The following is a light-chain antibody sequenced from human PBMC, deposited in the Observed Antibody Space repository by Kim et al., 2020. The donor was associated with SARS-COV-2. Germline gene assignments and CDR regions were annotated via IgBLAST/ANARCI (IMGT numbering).Light chain of an antibody. J-gene: IGKJ3*01. V-gene: IGKV1-27*01. CDR2: AAS. Sequence: DIQMTQSPSSLSASVGDRVTITCRASQGISNSVAWYQQKPGQVPKLLIYAASTLHSGVPSRFSGSGSGADFTLTISSLQPEDVATYYCQEHHGAPCTFGPGTKVDIK. CDR3: QEHHGAPCT. CDR1: QGISNS.